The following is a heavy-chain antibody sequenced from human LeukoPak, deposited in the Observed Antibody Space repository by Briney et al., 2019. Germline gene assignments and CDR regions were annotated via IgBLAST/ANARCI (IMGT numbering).Heavy chain of an antibody. CDR3: ATASGYVSDAFDI. V-gene: IGHV4-30-2*01. Sequence: SETLSLTCTVSGGSISSGGYYWSWIRQPPGKGLEWIGYIYHSGSTNYNPSLKSRVTISVDTSKNQFSLKLSSVTAADTAVYYCATASGYVSDAFDIRGQGTMVTVSS. D-gene: IGHD5-12*01. CDR2: IYHSGST. J-gene: IGHJ3*02. CDR1: GGSISSGGYY.